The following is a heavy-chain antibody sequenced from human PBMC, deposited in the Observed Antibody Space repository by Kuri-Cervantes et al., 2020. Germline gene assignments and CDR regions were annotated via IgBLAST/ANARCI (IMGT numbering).Heavy chain of an antibody. CDR3: ARGGEPWDGDPFGGTLAGAFDI. D-gene: IGHD3-16*01. J-gene: IGHJ3*02. CDR1: GFTFSSYE. Sequence: GGSLRLSCAASGFTFSSYEMNWVRQAPGKGLEWVSYISSSGSTIYYADSVKGRFTISRDNAKNSLYLQMNSLRAEDTAVYYCARGGEPWDGDPFGGTLAGAFDIWGQGTMVTVSS. V-gene: IGHV3-48*03. CDR2: ISSSGSTI.